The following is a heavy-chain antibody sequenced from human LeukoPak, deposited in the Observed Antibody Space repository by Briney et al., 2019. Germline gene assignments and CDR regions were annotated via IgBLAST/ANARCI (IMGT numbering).Heavy chain of an antibody. Sequence: SETLSLTCAVYGGSFSGYYWSWIRQPPGKGLEWIGEINHSGSTNYNPSLKSRVTISVDTSKNQFSLKLSSVTAADTAVYYCARGHEGATYYDFWSGTRTHNWFDPWGQGTLVTVSS. J-gene: IGHJ5*02. V-gene: IGHV4-34*01. CDR2: INHSGST. CDR1: GGSFSGYY. CDR3: ARGHEGATYYDFWSGTRTHNWFDP. D-gene: IGHD3-3*01.